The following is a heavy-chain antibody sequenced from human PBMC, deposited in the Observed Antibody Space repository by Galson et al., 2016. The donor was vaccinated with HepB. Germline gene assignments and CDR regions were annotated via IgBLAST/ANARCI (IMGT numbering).Heavy chain of an antibody. Sequence: KVSCKASGHTFTGYYMHWLRKAPGQGLEWMGWISPNSGDTNYAQKFQGRVTMTRETSISLAYMELSRLRSDDTAVYYCARWFGEIDALDIWGQGTLVSVSS. J-gene: IGHJ3*02. D-gene: IGHD3-10*01. CDR2: ISPNSGDT. CDR3: ARWFGEIDALDI. V-gene: IGHV1-2*02. CDR1: GHTFTGYY.